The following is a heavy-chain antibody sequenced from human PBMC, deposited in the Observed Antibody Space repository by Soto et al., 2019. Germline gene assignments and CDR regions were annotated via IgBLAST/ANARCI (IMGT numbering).Heavy chain of an antibody. J-gene: IGHJ3*02. CDR3: ARGGFITFGGVIVNPGACDI. Sequence: QLQLPESGSGRVKPSQTLSLTCAVSGGSISSGGYSWSWIRQPPGKGLEWIGYIYHSGSTYSNPSLKSRVTISVDRAKTQFSLKSSSVTAAATAVYYCARGGFITFGGVIVNPGACDIWGQGTMVTVSS. D-gene: IGHD3-16*02. CDR1: GGSISSGGYS. V-gene: IGHV4-30-2*01. CDR2: IYHSGST.